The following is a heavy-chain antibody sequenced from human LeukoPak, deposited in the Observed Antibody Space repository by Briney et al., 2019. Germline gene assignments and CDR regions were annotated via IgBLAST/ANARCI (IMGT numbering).Heavy chain of an antibody. CDR1: GFTFNSCW. CDR2: IKQDGSEK. J-gene: IGHJ4*02. CDR3: ARARCSSGWCPSDY. V-gene: IGHV3-7*01. D-gene: IGHD6-19*01. Sequence: PGGSLRLSCAASGFTFNSCWMTWVRQAPGKGLEWVANIKQDGSEKYYVDSVKGRFTISRDDAKNSLYLQMNSLRAEDTAVYYCARARCSSGWCPSDYWGQGTLVTVSS.